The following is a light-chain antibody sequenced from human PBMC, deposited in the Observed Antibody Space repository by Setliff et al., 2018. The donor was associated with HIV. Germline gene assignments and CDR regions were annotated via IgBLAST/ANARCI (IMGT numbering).Light chain of an antibody. V-gene: IGLV2-14*03. CDR1: SSDVGGYNS. J-gene: IGLJ1*01. CDR2: DVS. Sequence: QSALTQPASVSGSPGRSITISCTGNSSDVGGYNSVSWFQQHPGKAPKLLIYDVSDRPSGVSTRFSGSKSGNTASLTISGLQAEDEADYYCHSKRSSSTPYVFGTGTKVTVL. CDR3: HSKRSSSTPYV.